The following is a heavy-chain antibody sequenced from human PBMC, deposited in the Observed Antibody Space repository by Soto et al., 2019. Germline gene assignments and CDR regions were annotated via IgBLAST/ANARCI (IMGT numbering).Heavy chain of an antibody. CDR2: INSDGSST. CDR1: GFTFSSYW. D-gene: IGHD6-19*01. J-gene: IGHJ6*02. Sequence: EVQLVESGGGLVQPGGSLRLSCAASGFTFSSYWMHWVRQAPGKGLVWVSRINSDGSSTSYADSVKGRFTISRDNAKNTVYLQMNSLRAEDTAVYYCASPYMYSSGLYFYGMDVWGQETTVTVSS. V-gene: IGHV3-74*01. CDR3: ASPYMYSSGLYFYGMDV.